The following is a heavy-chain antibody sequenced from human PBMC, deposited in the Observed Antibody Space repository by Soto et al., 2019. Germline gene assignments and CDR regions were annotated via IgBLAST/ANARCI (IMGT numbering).Heavy chain of an antibody. CDR2: VNPSSGNT. Sequence: QVQLVQSGAEVKRPGASVKVSCAASGYTFTTYDINLVRQASGQGLEWMGCVNPSSGNTVYAQKFHGRVTMTRDTSISTAYMELSSLKSDDTTIYSCARASMYIWNDHWGQGTRVTVSS. J-gene: IGHJ5*02. CDR3: ARASMYIWNDH. V-gene: IGHV1-8*01. D-gene: IGHD1-20*01. CDR1: GYTFTTYD.